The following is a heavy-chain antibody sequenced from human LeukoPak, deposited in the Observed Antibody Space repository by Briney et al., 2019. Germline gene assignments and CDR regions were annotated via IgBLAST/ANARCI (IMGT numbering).Heavy chain of an antibody. CDR2: ISSSSSYI. CDR3: ARGHSSSWEPDYFDY. Sequence: AGGSLRLSCAASGFTFSSYSMNWVRQAPGKGLEWVSSISSSSSYIYYADSVKGRFTISRDNAKNSLYLQMNSLRAEDTAVYYCARGHSSSWEPDYFDYWGQGTLVTVSS. CDR1: GFTFSSYS. D-gene: IGHD6-13*01. J-gene: IGHJ4*02. V-gene: IGHV3-21*01.